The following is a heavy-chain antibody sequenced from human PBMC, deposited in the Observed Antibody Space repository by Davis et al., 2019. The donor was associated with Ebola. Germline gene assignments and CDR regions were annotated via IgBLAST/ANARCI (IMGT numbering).Heavy chain of an antibody. CDR2: TSAYNGNT. Sequence: ASVKVSCKASSYTFTSYGISWVRQAPGQGLEWMGWTSAYNGNTNYAQKLQGRVTMTTDTSRSTAYMELRSLRSDETAVYYCAREAGATTRIYESWGQGTLVTVSS. V-gene: IGHV1-18*01. D-gene: IGHD1-26*01. J-gene: IGHJ5*02. CDR1: SYTFTSYG. CDR3: AREAGATTRIYES.